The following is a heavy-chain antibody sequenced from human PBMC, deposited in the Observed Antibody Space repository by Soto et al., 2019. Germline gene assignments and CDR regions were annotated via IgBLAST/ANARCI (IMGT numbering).Heavy chain of an antibody. CDR3: ARAGRSGSYPVVY. V-gene: IGHV4-31*03. CDR1: GGSITSGGYY. J-gene: IGHJ4*02. D-gene: IGHD1-26*01. CDR2: IYYSGST. Sequence: PSETLSLTCTVSGGSITSGGYYWSWIRQHPGTGLEWIGYIYYSGSTYYNPSLKSRVTISADTSKNQFSLKLSSVTAADTAVYYCARAGRSGSYPVVYWGQGTLVTVSS.